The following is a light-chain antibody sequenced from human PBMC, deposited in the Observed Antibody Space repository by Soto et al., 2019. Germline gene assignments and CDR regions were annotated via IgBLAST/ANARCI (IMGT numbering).Light chain of an antibody. CDR1: QSISSY. V-gene: IGKV1-39*01. Sequence: DVQMTQSPSSLSASVGDRVTITCRASQSISSYLNWYQQKPGKATKLLIYAASSLQSGVPSRFSGSGSGTDFTLTISSLQPEDFATYYCQQSYSTPRTFRRGTKVEIK. J-gene: IGKJ1*01. CDR3: QQSYSTPRT. CDR2: AAS.